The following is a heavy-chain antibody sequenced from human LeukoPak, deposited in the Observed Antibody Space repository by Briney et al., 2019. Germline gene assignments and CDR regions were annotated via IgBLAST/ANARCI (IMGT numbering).Heavy chain of an antibody. CDR3: ARHVGSGVRLRWFDP. CDR1: GDSISSGFYF. D-gene: IGHD3-10*01. CDR2: IYYSGST. J-gene: IGHJ5*02. Sequence: SETLSLTCTVSGDSISSGFYFWGWIRQPPGKGLEWIGSIYYSGSTYYNPSLKSRVTISVDTSKNQFSLKLSSVTAADTAVYYCARHVGSGVRLRWFDPWGQGTLVTVSS. V-gene: IGHV4-39*01.